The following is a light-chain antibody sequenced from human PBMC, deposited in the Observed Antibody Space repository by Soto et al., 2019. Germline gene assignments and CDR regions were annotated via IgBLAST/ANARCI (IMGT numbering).Light chain of an antibody. CDR2: DVN. J-gene: IGLJ1*01. V-gene: IGLV2-14*01. Sequence: QSVLTQPASVSGSPGQSITISCTGTSSEVGGYNYVSWYQQHPGKAPKLMIYDVNNRPSGVFNRFSGSKSGNTASLTISGLQAEDEADYYCTSYTSSSTYVFGTGTKVTVL. CDR3: TSYTSSSTYV. CDR1: SSEVGGYNY.